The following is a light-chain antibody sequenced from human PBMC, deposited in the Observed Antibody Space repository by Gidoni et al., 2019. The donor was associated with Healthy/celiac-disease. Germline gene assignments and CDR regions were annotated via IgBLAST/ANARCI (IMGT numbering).Light chain of an antibody. V-gene: IGKV3-20*01. J-gene: IGKJ5*01. CDR1: QSVTSNY. Sequence: EIVLTHYPGTLSLSPGERATLSCRASQSVTSNYLACYQQKPGRSPRLLISGASSRATGVPDRFSGSGSGTDFTLTISRLESEDFAVYYCQQYGSSLITFGQGTRLQIK. CDR2: GAS. CDR3: QQYGSSLIT.